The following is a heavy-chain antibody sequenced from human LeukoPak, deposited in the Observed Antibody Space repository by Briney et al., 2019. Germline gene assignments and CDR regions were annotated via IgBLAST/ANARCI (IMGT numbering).Heavy chain of an antibody. D-gene: IGHD2-2*01. Sequence: PGGSLRLSCAASGFTFSSFTMNWVRQAPGKGLEWVSSISSSSSYIYYADSVKGRFTISRDNAKNSLYLQMNSLRAEDTAVYYCARDVVPAAFAVNWFDPWGQGTLVTVSS. CDR2: ISSSSSYI. CDR1: GFTFSSFT. J-gene: IGHJ5*02. CDR3: ARDVVPAAFAVNWFDP. V-gene: IGHV3-21*01.